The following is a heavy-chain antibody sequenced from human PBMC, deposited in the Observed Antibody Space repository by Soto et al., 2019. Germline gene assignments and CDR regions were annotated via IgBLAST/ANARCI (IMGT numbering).Heavy chain of an antibody. V-gene: IGHV1-69*01. D-gene: IGHD6-13*01. CDR3: ASISRAAAGSYYYYVMDV. CDR2: IIPIFGTA. Sequence: QVQLVQSGAEVKKPGSSVKVSCKASGGTFSSYAISWVRQAPGQGLEWMGGIIPIFGTANYAQKFQGRVTITEDESTSTAYMALSSLRSEDTAVYYWASISRAAAGSYYYYVMDVWGQGTTVTDSS. J-gene: IGHJ6*02. CDR1: GGTFSSYA.